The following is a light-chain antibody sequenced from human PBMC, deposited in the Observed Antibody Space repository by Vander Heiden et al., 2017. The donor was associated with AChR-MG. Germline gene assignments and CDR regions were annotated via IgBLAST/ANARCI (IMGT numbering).Light chain of an antibody. Sequence: EIVLTQSPGNLSLSPGEGASLSCRASPPPSNIYLAWYQQKPGQAPRLLISGASSRATGIPDRFSGSGSGTDFTLTISRLEPEDFAVYYCQQDSRSQTFGQGTKVEIK. J-gene: IGKJ1*01. CDR1: PPPSNIY. CDR3: QQDSRSQT. CDR2: GAS. V-gene: IGKV3-20*01.